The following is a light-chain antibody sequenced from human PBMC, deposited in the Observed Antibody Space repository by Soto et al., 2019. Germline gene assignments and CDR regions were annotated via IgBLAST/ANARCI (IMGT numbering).Light chain of an antibody. CDR2: AAS. Sequence: IQVTQSPSSLSASVGDRVTITCRASQSISRYLNWYEQKPGNAPKLLIYAASSLQRGVPSRFSVSGSGTDFTLTLSSLQTADFATYDCPQSYSTPALTFGGGTLVDIK. J-gene: IGKJ4*01. CDR1: QSISRY. V-gene: IGKV1-39*01. CDR3: PQSYSTPALT.